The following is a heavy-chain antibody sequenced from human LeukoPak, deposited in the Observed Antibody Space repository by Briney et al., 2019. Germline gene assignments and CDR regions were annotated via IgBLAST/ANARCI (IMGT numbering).Heavy chain of an antibody. J-gene: IGHJ4*02. CDR2: INGDGSST. Sequence: GGSLRLSCAASGFTFSSYWMHWVRQAPGKGLVWVSRINGDGSSTSYADSVKGRFTISRDNAKNTLHLQMNSLRAEDTAVYYCVRGGGYNHNYWGQGTLVTVSS. CDR3: VRGGGYNHNY. D-gene: IGHD5-24*01. V-gene: IGHV3-74*01. CDR1: GFTFSSYW.